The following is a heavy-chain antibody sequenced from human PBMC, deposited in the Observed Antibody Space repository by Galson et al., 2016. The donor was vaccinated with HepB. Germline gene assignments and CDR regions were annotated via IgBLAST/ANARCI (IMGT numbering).Heavy chain of an antibody. CDR2: IWSDGSNK. J-gene: IGHJ4*02. CDR1: GFTFSSHG. D-gene: IGHD6-19*01. CDR3: AREAAVAAFAVLWG. Sequence: LRLSCAASGFTFSSHGMHWVRQTPGKGLEWVALIWSDGSNKYYADSVKGRFTISRDNSKNTLYLQMNSLTADDTAVYSCAREAAVAAFAVLWGWGQGTLVTVFS. V-gene: IGHV3-33*01.